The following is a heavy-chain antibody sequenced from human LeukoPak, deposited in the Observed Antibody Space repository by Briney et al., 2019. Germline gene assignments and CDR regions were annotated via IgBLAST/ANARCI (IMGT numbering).Heavy chain of an antibody. J-gene: IGHJ3*02. V-gene: IGHV4-59*12. CDR1: GGSISSYY. CDR3: ARAPYDYVWGSHDAFDI. Sequence: SETLSLTCTVSGGSISSYYWTWIRQPPGKGLEWIGSIYYSGSTYYNPSLKSRVTISVDTSKNQFSLKLSSVTAADTAVYYCARAPYDYVWGSHDAFDIWGQGTMVTVSS. D-gene: IGHD3-16*01. CDR2: IYYSGST.